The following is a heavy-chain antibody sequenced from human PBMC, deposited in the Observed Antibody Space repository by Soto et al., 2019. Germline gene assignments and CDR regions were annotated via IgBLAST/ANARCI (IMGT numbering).Heavy chain of an antibody. D-gene: IGHD6-13*01. CDR1: GDSVSSSSVT. CDR3: ARDQVPAKYSSSWGMDV. CDR2: TYYRSKWYN. Sequence: SQTLSLTCAISGDSVSSSSVTWNWIRQSPSRGLEWLGRTYYRSKWYNDYAVSVKSRITINPDTSKNQFSLQLNSVTPEDTAVYYCARDQVPAKYSSSWGMDVWGQGTTVTVSS. V-gene: IGHV6-1*01. J-gene: IGHJ6*02.